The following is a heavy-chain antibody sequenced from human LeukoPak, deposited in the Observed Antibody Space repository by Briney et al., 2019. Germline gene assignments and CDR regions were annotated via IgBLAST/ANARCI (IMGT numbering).Heavy chain of an antibody. CDR2: IHHSGST. V-gene: IGHV4-59*01. D-gene: IGHD3-22*01. Sequence: SETLSLTCTVSGASISSYYWSWIRQPPGKGLEWIGYIHHSGSTNYNPSLKSRVTISVDTSKNQFSLKLSSVTAADTAVYYCACDSSGYWLDAFDIWGQGTMVTVSS. CDR3: ACDSSGYWLDAFDI. J-gene: IGHJ3*02. CDR1: GASISSYY.